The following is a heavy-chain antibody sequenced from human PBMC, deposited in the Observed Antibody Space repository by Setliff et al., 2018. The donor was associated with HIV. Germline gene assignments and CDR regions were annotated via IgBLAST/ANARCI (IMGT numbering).Heavy chain of an antibody. V-gene: IGHV4-34*01. D-gene: IGHD3-22*01. Sequence: SETLSLTCAVYGGSFSGFYWNWIRQPPGKGLEWIGEINHSGSTNYNPSLKSRVTISVDTSKNQFSLKLSSVTAADTAVYYCARRGGYTYYYDSSGYHRGPNDAFDIWGQGTMVTVSS. CDR2: INHSGST. CDR3: ARRGGYTYYYDSSGYHRGPNDAFDI. CDR1: GGSFSGFY. J-gene: IGHJ3*02.